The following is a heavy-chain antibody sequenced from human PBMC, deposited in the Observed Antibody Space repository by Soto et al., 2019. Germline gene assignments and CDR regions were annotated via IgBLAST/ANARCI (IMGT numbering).Heavy chain of an antibody. CDR2: IQQDGRDK. Sequence: EVQLVESGGGLVQPGGSLRLSCAASGFTFRNYWMSWVRQAPGKGLEWVANIQQDGRDKYYVDSVRGRFTISRDNARNSLYLQMNSLRAEDTAVYDCARGVDDYADYRFDYWGQGTLVTVSS. CDR3: ARGVDDYADYRFDY. CDR1: GFTFRNYW. D-gene: IGHD4-17*01. J-gene: IGHJ4*02. V-gene: IGHV3-7*01.